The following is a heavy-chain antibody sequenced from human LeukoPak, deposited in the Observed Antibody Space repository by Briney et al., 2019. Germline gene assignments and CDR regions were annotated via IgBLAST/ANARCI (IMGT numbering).Heavy chain of an antibody. CDR3: VSDLFLGY. CDR2: INSDGSST. Sequence: PGGSLRLSCAASGFTVSNKYMSWVRQAPGKGLVWVSRINSDGSSTNYADSVKGRFTISRDNAKNTLYLQMNSLRAEDTAVYYCVSDLFLGYGGQGTLVTVSS. CDR1: GFTVSNKY. D-gene: IGHD3-3*01. V-gene: IGHV3-74*01. J-gene: IGHJ4*02.